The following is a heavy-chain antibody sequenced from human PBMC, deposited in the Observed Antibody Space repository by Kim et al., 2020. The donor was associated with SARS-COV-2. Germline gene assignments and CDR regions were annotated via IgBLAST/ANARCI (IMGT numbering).Heavy chain of an antibody. V-gene: IGHV1-18*04. CDR3: ARTYLGDCSSTSCYNYYYYGMDV. J-gene: IGHJ6*02. CDR2: ISAYNGNT. Sequence: ASVKVSCKASGYTFTSYGISWVRQAPGQGLEWMGWISAYNGNTNYAQKLQGRVTMTTDTSTSTAYMELRSLRSDDTAVYYCARTYLGDCSSTSCYNYYYYGMDVWGQGTTVTVSS. CDR1: GYTFTSYG. D-gene: IGHD2-2*02.